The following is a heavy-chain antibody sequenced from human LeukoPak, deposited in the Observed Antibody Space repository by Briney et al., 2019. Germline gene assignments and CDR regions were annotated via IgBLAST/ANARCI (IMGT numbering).Heavy chain of an antibody. Sequence: KSSETLSLTCTVSGGSISSYYWSWIRQPPGKGLEWIGYIYYSGSTNYNPSLKSRVTISVDTSKNQFSLKLSSVTAADTAVCYCARVRGSYYSLYFDYWGQGTLVTVSS. D-gene: IGHD1-26*01. CDR3: ARVRGSYYSLYFDY. J-gene: IGHJ4*02. CDR1: GGSISSYY. CDR2: IYYSGST. V-gene: IGHV4-59*01.